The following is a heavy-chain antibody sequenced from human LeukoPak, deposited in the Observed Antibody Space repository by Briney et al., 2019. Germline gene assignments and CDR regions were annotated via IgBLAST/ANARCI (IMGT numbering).Heavy chain of an antibody. V-gene: IGHV4-38-2*02. Sequence: SQTLSLTCTVSGYSISSGYYWGWIRQPPGKGLEWIGSIYHSGSTYYNPSLKSRVTISVDTSKNQFSLKLSSVTAADTAVYHCAEAGYSSGWAFDYWGQGTLVTVSS. CDR2: IYHSGST. D-gene: IGHD6-19*01. J-gene: IGHJ4*02. CDR3: AEAGYSSGWAFDY. CDR1: GYSISSGYY.